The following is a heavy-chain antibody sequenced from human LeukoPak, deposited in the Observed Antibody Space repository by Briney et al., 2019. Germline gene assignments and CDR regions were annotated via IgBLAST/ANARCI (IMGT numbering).Heavy chain of an antibody. V-gene: IGHV1-69*04. D-gene: IGHD5-24*01. Sequence: GASVKVSCKASGGTFSSYAISWVRQAPGQGLEWMGRIIPILGIANYAQKFQGRVTITADKSTSTAYMELSSLRSEDTAVYYCARAAPYVEMATIGGDYFDYWGQGTLVTVSS. J-gene: IGHJ4*02. CDR1: GGTFSSYA. CDR3: ARAAPYVEMATIGGDYFDY. CDR2: IIPILGIA.